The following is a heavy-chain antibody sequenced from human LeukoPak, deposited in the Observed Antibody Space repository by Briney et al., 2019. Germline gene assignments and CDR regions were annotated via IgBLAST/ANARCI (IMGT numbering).Heavy chain of an antibody. CDR3: ARGTGVVVPRAYYFDY. D-gene: IGHD2-21*01. CDR2: IYHSGST. Sequence: KASETLSLTCAVSGGSISSGGYSWSWIRQPPGKGLEWIGYIYHSGSTYYNPSLKSRVTISVDRSKNQFSLKLSSVTAADTAVYYCARGTGVVVPRAYYFDYWGQGTLVTVSS. J-gene: IGHJ4*02. V-gene: IGHV4-30-2*01. CDR1: GGSISSGGYS.